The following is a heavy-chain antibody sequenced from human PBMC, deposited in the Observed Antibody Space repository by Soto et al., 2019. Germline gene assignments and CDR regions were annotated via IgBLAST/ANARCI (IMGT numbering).Heavy chain of an antibody. CDR3: ARDTDPGLYGMDV. CDR1: GFTVSSNY. Sequence: GGSLRLSCAASGFTVSSNYMSWVRQAPGKGLEWVSVIYSGGSTYYADSVKGRFTISRDNSKNTLYLQMNSLRAEDTAVYYCARDTDPGLYGMDVWGKGTTVTVSS. CDR2: IYSGGST. D-gene: IGHD7-27*01. J-gene: IGHJ6*04. V-gene: IGHV3-53*01.